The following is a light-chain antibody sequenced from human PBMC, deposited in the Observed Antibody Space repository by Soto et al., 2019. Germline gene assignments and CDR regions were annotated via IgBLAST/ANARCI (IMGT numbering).Light chain of an antibody. V-gene: IGKV3-11*01. CDR3: QQRSNWPPLT. CDR1: QSVSSY. J-gene: IGKJ4*01. CDR2: DAS. Sequence: EIVLTQSPATLSLSPGERATLSCRASQSVSSYLAWYQQKPGQAPRLPIYDASNRATGIPARFSGSGSGTDFTLTISSPEPEDFAVYYCQQRSNWPPLTFGGGTKVEIK.